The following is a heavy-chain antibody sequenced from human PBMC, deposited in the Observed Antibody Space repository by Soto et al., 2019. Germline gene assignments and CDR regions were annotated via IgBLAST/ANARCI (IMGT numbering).Heavy chain of an antibody. CDR3: ARDMAFGLSDY. D-gene: IGHD3-10*01. CDR2: INAGNGNT. Sequence: QVQLVQSGAEVKKPGASVKVSCKASGYTFTSYAMHWVRQAPGQRLEWMGWINAGNGNTKYSQKFQGRVTMTRVTAACSAYMELSSLRSEDTTVYYGARDMAFGLSDYWGQGTVVTVSS. J-gene: IGHJ4*02. V-gene: IGHV1-3*01. CDR1: GYTFTSYA.